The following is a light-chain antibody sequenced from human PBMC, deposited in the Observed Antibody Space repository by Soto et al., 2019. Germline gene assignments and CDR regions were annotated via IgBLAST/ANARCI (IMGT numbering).Light chain of an antibody. Sequence: DLQMTQSPSXLXAXXXXXVTXTCRASXSIVSWLAWYQQKPGKAPKLLIYKTSSLESGVPSRFSGSGSGTEFTLTISSLQPDXFATYYCQQYNSYPFTFGPGTKVDIK. J-gene: IGKJ3*01. CDR1: XSIVSW. CDR3: QQYNSYPFT. CDR2: KTS. V-gene: IGKV1-5*03.